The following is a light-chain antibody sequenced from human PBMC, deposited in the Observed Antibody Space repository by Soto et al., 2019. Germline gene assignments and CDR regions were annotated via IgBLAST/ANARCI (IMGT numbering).Light chain of an antibody. CDR1: QGISSS. V-gene: IGKV1D-16*01. CDR2: AAS. J-gene: IGKJ1*01. Sequence: DIQMTQSPSSVSASVGDRVTITCRASQGISSSLAWYQQKPGKAPKLLIYAASTLQSGVPSRFSGSGSGTEFTLTISSLQPDDFATYYCQHYNSYSEAFGQGTKVDIK. CDR3: QHYNSYSEA.